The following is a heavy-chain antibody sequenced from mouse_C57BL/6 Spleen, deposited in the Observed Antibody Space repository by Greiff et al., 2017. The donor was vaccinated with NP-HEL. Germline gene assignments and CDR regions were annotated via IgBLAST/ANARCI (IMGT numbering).Heavy chain of an antibody. J-gene: IGHJ4*01. CDR3: TTDSSGYAMDY. CDR2: ISSGGDYI. CDR1: GFTFSSYA. Sequence: EVQGVESGEGLVKPGGSLKLSCAASGFTFSSYAMSWVRQTPEKRLEWVAYISSGGDYIYYADTVKGRFTISRDNARNTLYLQMSSLKSEDTAMYYCTTDSSGYAMDYWGQGTSVTVSS. D-gene: IGHD3-2*02. V-gene: IGHV5-9-1*02.